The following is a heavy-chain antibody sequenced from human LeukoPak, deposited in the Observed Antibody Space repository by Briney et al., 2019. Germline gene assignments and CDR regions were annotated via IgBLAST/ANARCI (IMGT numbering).Heavy chain of an antibody. CDR1: GGSISSGGYY. V-gene: IGHV4-31*03. CDR2: IYYSGST. J-gene: IGHJ3*02. Sequence: SETLSLTCTVSGGSISSGGYYWSWIRHHPGKGLEWIGYIYYSGSTYYNPSLKSRVTISVDTSKNQFSLKLSSVTAADTAVYYCSTYCSSTSCYLEAFDIWGQGTMVTVSS. D-gene: IGHD2-2*01. CDR3: STYCSSTSCYLEAFDI.